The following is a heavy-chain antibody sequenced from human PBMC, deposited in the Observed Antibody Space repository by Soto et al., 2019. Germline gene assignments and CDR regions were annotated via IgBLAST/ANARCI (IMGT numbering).Heavy chain of an antibody. Sequence: GRSLRLSCASSGVTFSSYCMHWVRTAPGKGLEWVAVISYDGSNKYYADSVKGRFTISRDNSKNTLYLQMNSLRAEDTAVYYCAKLSQGYYDSSGYYYSVNAFDIWGQGTMVTVSS. V-gene: IGHV3-30*18. CDR2: ISYDGSNK. D-gene: IGHD3-22*01. CDR3: AKLSQGYYDSSGYYYSVNAFDI. CDR1: GVTFSSYC. J-gene: IGHJ3*02.